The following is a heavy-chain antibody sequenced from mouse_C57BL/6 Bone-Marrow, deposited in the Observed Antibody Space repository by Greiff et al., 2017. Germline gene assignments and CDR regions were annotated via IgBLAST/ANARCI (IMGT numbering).Heavy chain of an antibody. CDR2: IHPNSGST. D-gene: IGHD4-1*01. CDR1: GYTFTSYW. Sequence: VQLQQPGAELVKPGASVKLSCKASGYTFTSYWMHWVKQRPGQGLEWIGMIHPNSGSTNYNEKFKSKATLTVDKSSSTAYMQLSSLTSADSAVYYCARNWDEAYWYFDVWGTGTTVTVSS. V-gene: IGHV1-64*01. J-gene: IGHJ1*03. CDR3: ARNWDEAYWYFDV.